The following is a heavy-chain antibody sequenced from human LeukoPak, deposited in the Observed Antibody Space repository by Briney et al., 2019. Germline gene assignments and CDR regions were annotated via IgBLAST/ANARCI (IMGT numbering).Heavy chain of an antibody. J-gene: IGHJ4*02. V-gene: IGHV3-7*03. CDR1: GLTFSEHW. CDR3: ARDRTGHNPGDY. Sequence: GGSLRLSCAASGLTFSEHWMTWVRQAPGKGLEWVGNINKDGSERDYGDSVGRFTISRDNVKSLLFLQMNSLRAEDTAVYYCARDRTGHNPGDYWGQGTLVTVSA. CDR2: INKDGSER. D-gene: IGHD5-24*01.